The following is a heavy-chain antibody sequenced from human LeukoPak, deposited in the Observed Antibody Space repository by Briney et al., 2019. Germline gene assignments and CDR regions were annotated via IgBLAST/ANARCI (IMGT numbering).Heavy chain of an antibody. CDR3: ARIESRVVVVGATTGRYWFDP. CDR1: GGTFSSYA. CDR2: VIPIFGTA. V-gene: IGHV1-69*13. J-gene: IGHJ5*02. Sequence: ASVKVSCKASGGTFSSYAISWVRQAPGQGLEWMGGVIPIFGTANYAQKFQGRVTITADESTSTAYMELSSLRSEDTAVYYCARIESRVVVVGATTGRYWFDPWGQGTLVTVSS. D-gene: IGHD1-26*01.